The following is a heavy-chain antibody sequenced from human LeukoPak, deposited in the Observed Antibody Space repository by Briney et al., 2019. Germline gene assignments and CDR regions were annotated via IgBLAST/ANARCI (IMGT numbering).Heavy chain of an antibody. CDR3: AGHHPRNTVDF. Sequence: SETLSLTCTVSGGSISSYYWSWIRQPPGKGLEWIAYISDIGSINYNPSLKSRVTISLDTSKNQFSLKLSSVTAADTAVYYCAGHHPRNTVDFWGQGTLVTVS. V-gene: IGHV4-59*08. J-gene: IGHJ4*02. CDR2: ISDIGSI. CDR1: GGSISSYY. D-gene: IGHD2-8*02.